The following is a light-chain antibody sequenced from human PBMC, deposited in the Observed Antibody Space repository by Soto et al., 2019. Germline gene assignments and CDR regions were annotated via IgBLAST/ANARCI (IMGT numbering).Light chain of an antibody. V-gene: IGKV3-15*01. Sequence: EIVMTQSPATLSVSPGERATLSCRASQSVSSNLAWYQQKPGQAPRLLIYGASTRATGIPARFSGSGSGTEFNLTISSLPSEDFAVYYCQQYNNWPSYTFGQGTKLEIK. CDR2: GAS. J-gene: IGKJ2*01. CDR3: QQYNNWPSYT. CDR1: QSVSSN.